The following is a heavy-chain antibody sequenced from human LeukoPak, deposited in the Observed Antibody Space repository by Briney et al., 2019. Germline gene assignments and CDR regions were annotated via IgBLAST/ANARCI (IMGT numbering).Heavy chain of an antibody. J-gene: IGHJ4*02. CDR1: GFTFSFYW. V-gene: IGHV3-74*01. CDR2: INNDGRST. D-gene: IGHD2-15*01. CDR3: ARDNEYCTGGTCRLDY. Sequence: GGSLRLSCASSGFTFSFYWMHWVRQAPGKGLVWVSRINNDGRSTSYAGSVKGRFTISRDNAKNTLYLQRNSLRAEDTAVYYCARDNEYCTGGTCRLDYWGQGALVTVSS.